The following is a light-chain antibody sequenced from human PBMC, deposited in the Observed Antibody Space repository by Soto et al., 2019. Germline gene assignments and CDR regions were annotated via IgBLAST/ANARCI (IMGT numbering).Light chain of an antibody. CDR3: QQRGGWPRT. Sequence: ETVMTQSPATLSVSPGEGATLSCRASQSVSSNLVWYQHRPGQAPRLLIYGASTRATDIPARFSGSGSGTEFTLTISSLQSEDFAVYYCQQRGGWPRTFGQGTKVDIK. CDR2: GAS. V-gene: IGKV3-15*01. J-gene: IGKJ1*01. CDR1: QSVSSN.